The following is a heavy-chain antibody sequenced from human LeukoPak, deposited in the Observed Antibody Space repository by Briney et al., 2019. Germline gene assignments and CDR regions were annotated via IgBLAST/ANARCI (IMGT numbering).Heavy chain of an antibody. D-gene: IGHD3-22*01. V-gene: IGHV4-34*01. CDR1: GGSFSGYY. J-gene: IGHJ4*02. CDR2: INHSGST. Sequence: SETLSLTCAVYGGSFSGYYWSWIRQPPGKGLEWIGEINHSGSTNYNPSLKSRVTISVDTSKNQFSLKLSSVTAADTAVYYCARAPSYDSSGYPPQNFDYWGQGTLVTVSS. CDR3: ARAPSYDSSGYPPQNFDY.